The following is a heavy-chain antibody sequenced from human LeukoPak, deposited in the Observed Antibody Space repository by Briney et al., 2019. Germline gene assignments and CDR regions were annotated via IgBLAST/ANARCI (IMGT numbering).Heavy chain of an antibody. D-gene: IGHD3-22*01. CDR3: ARTVVVSLYYYYYYMDV. V-gene: IGHV4-34*01. CDR1: GGSFSGYY. Sequence: SETLSLTCTVYGGSFSGYYWSWIRQPPGKGLEWIGEINHSGSTNYNPSLKSRVTISVDTSKNQFSLKLSSVTAADTAVYYCARTVVVSLYYYYYYMDVWGKGTTVTISS. CDR2: INHSGST. J-gene: IGHJ6*03.